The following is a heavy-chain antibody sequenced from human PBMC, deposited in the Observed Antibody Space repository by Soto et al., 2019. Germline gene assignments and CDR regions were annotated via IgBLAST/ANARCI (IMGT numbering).Heavy chain of an antibody. CDR3: ATRGDYDGRWVSVDV. Sequence: GGSLRLSCAASGFTFSSYAMSWVRQAPGKGLEWVSAISGSGGSTYYADSVKGRFTISRDNSKNTLYLQMNSLRAEDTAVYYCATRGDYDGRWVSVDVWGQGTTVTVSS. D-gene: IGHD4-17*01. J-gene: IGHJ6*02. CDR1: GFTFSSYA. V-gene: IGHV3-23*01. CDR2: ISGSGGST.